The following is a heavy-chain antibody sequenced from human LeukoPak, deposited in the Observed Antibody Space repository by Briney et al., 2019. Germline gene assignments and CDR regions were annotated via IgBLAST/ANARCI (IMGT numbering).Heavy chain of an antibody. V-gene: IGHV3-23*01. CDR2: ISGSGGST. CDR1: GFTFNNYA. D-gene: IGHD3-3*01. Sequence: GGSLRLSCAASGFTFNNYAMNWVRQAPGKGLEWVSAISGSGGSTYYADSVKGRFTISRDNSKNTLYLQMNSLRAEDTAVYYCARGGFLQPASTLDYWGQGTLVTVSS. J-gene: IGHJ4*02. CDR3: ARGGFLQPASTLDY.